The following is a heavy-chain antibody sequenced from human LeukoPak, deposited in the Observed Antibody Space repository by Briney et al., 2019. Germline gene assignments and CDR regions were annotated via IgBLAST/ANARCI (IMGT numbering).Heavy chain of an antibody. CDR3: ARAYCGGDCYTFDY. J-gene: IGHJ4*02. CDR2: ISSSSSYI. V-gene: IGHV3-21*01. CDR1: GFTFSSYS. Sequence: PGGSLRLSCAASGFTFSSYSMNWVRQAPGKGLEWFSSISSSSSYIYYADSVKGRFTISRDNAKNSLYLQMNSLRAEDTAVYYCARAYCGGDCYTFDYWGQGTLVTVSS. D-gene: IGHD2-21*02.